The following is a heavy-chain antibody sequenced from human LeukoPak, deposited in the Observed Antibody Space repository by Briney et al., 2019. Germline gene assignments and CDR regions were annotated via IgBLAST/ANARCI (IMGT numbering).Heavy chain of an antibody. D-gene: IGHD3-9*01. CDR1: GYTFTSYY. J-gene: IGHJ5*02. CDR3: ARWYYDILTGYRLFDP. CDR2: INPSGGST. V-gene: IGHV1-46*01. Sequence: ASVKVSCKASGYTFTSYYMHWVRQAPGPGLEWMGIINPSGGSTSYAQKFQGRVTMTRDMSTSTVYMELSSLRSEDTAVYYCARWYYDILTGYRLFDPWGQGTLVTVSS.